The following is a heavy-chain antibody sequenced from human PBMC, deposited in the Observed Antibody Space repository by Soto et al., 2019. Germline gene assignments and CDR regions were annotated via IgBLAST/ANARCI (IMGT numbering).Heavy chain of an antibody. Sequence: ASVKVSCKASGYTFTSYGISWVRQAPEQGLEWMGWISAYNGNTNYAQKLQGRVTMTTDTSTSTAYMELRSLRSDDTAVYYCARQERVGYGDYYYYMDVWGKGTTVTVSS. J-gene: IGHJ6*03. D-gene: IGHD4-17*01. CDR1: GYTFTSYG. CDR3: ARQERVGYGDYYYYMDV. V-gene: IGHV1-18*01. CDR2: ISAYNGNT.